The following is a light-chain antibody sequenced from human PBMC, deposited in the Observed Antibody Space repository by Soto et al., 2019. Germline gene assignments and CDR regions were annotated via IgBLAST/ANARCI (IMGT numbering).Light chain of an antibody. CDR1: QSISSW. Sequence: DIQMTQSPSTLSASVGDTVTITCRASQSISSWLAWYQQKPGKAPKVLIYKSSSLASGVPSRFSGSGSGTEFTLTISSLQPDDSATYYCQQYQSLWTFGQGTKVEIK. J-gene: IGKJ1*01. CDR2: KSS. CDR3: QQYQSLWT. V-gene: IGKV1-5*03.